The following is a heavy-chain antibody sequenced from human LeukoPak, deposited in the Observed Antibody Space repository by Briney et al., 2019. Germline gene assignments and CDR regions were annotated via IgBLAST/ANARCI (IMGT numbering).Heavy chain of an antibody. J-gene: IGHJ4*02. CDR3: AQHPGWGHYFDS. V-gene: IGHV4-39*01. D-gene: IGHD2-21*02. CDR2: MYYSGST. Sequence: SETLSLTCTVSGGSISSSSYYWGWLRQPPGKGPEWIASMYYSGSTYYNPSLKSRVTIPVDTSKNQFSLKLSSVTAADTAVYYCAQHPGWGHYFDSWGQGTLVTVSS. CDR1: GGSISSSSYY.